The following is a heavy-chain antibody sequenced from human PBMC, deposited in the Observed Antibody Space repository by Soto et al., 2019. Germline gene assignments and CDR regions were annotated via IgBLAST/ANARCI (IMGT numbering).Heavy chain of an antibody. Sequence: GPTLVNPTQTLPLTCPFSGFPLSTTGVGVSGVRQPPGKALEWLALIYWHDDKRYSPSLKSRLTITKDTSKNQVVLTMTNMDPVDTATYYCAHRGGAAVGLYYFDYWGQGALVTVSS. V-gene: IGHV2-5*01. J-gene: IGHJ4*02. CDR1: GFPLSTTGVG. CDR3: AHRGGAAVGLYYFDY. CDR2: IYWHDDK. D-gene: IGHD6-13*01.